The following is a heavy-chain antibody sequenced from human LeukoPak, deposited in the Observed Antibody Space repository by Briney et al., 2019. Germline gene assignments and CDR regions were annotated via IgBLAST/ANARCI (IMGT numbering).Heavy chain of an antibody. CDR2: IYYSGST. Sequence: SETLSLTCTVSGGSISSGGYYWSWIRQHPGKGLEWIGYIYYSGSTYYNPSLKSRVTISVDTSKNQFSLKLSSVTAADTAVYYCARATYYYDSSGYWPMDVWGQGTTVTVSS. CDR3: ARATYYYDSSGYWPMDV. J-gene: IGHJ6*02. D-gene: IGHD3-22*01. V-gene: IGHV4-31*03. CDR1: GGSISSGGYY.